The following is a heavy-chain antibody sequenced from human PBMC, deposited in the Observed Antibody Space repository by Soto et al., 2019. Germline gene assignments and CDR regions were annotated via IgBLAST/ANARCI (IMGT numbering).Heavy chain of an antibody. J-gene: IGHJ6*02. CDR3: AKDRLMVRGVFFFSWYKSPNYYGMDV. CDR2: ISGSGGST. V-gene: IGHV3-23*01. D-gene: IGHD3-10*01. Sequence: PGGSLRLSCAASGFTFSSYAMSWVRQAPGKGLEWVSAISGSGGSTYYADSVKGRFTISRDNSKNTLYLQMNSLRAEDTAVYYCAKDRLMVRGVFFFSWYKSPNYYGMDVWGQGTTVTVSS. CDR1: GFTFSSYA.